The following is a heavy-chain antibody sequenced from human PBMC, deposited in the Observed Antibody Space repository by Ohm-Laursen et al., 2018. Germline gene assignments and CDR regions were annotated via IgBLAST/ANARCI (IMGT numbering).Heavy chain of an antibody. CDR1: GGSFSGYY. D-gene: IGHD6-13*01. J-gene: IGHJ4*02. Sequence: GTLSLTCVVYGGSFSGYYWSWIRQPPGKGLEWIGEINHSGSTNYNPSLKSRVTISVDTSKNQFSLKLSSVTAADTAVYYCARGATGYSSSCYDYWGQGTLVTVSS. CDR3: ARGATGYSSSCYDY. CDR2: INHSGST. V-gene: IGHV4-34*01.